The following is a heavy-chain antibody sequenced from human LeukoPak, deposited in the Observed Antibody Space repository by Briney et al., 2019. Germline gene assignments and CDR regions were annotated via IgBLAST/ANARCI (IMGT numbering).Heavy chain of an antibody. CDR1: GYTFTGYY. Sequence: ASVEVSCKASGYTFTGYYMHWVRQAPGQGLEWMGWINPDSGGTNSAQKFQDRVTMTRDTSVSTAYMELSSLRSDDTAVYYCARGFGYGPSYFDYWGQGTLVTVSS. J-gene: IGHJ4*02. V-gene: IGHV1-2*02. D-gene: IGHD5-18*01. CDR2: INPDSGGT. CDR3: ARGFGYGPSYFDY.